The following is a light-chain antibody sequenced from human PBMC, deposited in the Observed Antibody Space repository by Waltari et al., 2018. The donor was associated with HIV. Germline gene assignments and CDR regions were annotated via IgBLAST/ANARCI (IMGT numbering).Light chain of an antibody. CDR3: GADHGSGSNFVSV. V-gene: IGLV9-49*01. J-gene: IGLJ2*01. Sequence: QPVLTQPPSASASLRASVTLTCTLRSGYSHYKVDWSQQKPGKGPRFVMRVGTGGIVGSKGDGIPDRFSVLGSGLNRSLTIKNIQEEDESVYHCGADHGSGSNFVSVFGGGTKLTVL. CDR2: VGTGGIVG. CDR1: SGYSHYK.